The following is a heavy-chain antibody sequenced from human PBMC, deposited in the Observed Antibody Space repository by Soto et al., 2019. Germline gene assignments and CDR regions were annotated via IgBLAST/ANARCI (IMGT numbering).Heavy chain of an antibody. CDR1: GDSINSGDYY. J-gene: IGHJ6*02. V-gene: IGHV4-30-4*01. CDR3: ARWSGVGVAGMDV. Sequence: QVQLQESGPRLVKPLQTLSLTCTVSGDSINSGDYYWSWIRQPPGRGLEWVGYSFYSGITDYNPSFKSRMTISMDTSKNQFSLRLNSVTAADTAVYFWARWSGVGVAGMDVWGQGTTVSVSS. D-gene: IGHD3-10*01. CDR2: SFYSGIT.